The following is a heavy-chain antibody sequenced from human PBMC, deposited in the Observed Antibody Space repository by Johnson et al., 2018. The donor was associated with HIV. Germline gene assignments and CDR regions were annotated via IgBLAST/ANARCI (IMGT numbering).Heavy chain of an antibody. D-gene: IGHD4-23*01. J-gene: IGHJ3*02. V-gene: IGHV3-23*04. CDR2: ISGSGGST. CDR1: GFTFSSYA. CDR3: AKSLTTVVTPGPEAFDI. Sequence: VQLVESGGGLVQPGGSLRLSCAASGFTFSSYAMSWVRQAPGKGLEWVSAISGSGGSTYYADSVKGRFTISRDNSKNTLYLQMNSLGAEDTAVYYWAKSLTTVVTPGPEAFDIWGQGTMVTVSS.